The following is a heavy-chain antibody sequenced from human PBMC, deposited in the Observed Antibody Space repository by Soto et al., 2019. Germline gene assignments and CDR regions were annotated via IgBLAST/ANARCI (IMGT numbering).Heavy chain of an antibody. CDR1: GFTFSSYA. CDR2: ISGSGGST. D-gene: IGHD4-17*01. CDR3: AKVSTPLEFSFSGDYGGRRYYFDY. J-gene: IGHJ4*02. Sequence: PGGSLRLSCAASGFTFSSYAMSWVRQAPGKGLEWVSAISGSGGSTYYADSVKGRFTISRDNSKNTLYLQMNSLRAEDTAVYYCAKVSTPLEFSFSGDYGGRRYYFDYWGQGTLVTVSS. V-gene: IGHV3-23*01.